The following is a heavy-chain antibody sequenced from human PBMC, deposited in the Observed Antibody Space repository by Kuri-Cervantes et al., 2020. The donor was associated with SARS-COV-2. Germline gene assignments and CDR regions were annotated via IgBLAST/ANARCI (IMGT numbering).Heavy chain of an antibody. CDR1: GGSISSSSYY. Sequence: GSLRLSCTVSGGSISSSSYYWGWIRQPPGKGLEWIGSIYYSGSTYYNPSLKSRVTISVDTSKNQFSLKLSSVTAADTVVYYCARDPGDCSSTSCHPNWFDPWGQGTLVTVSS. J-gene: IGHJ5*02. CDR3: ARDPGDCSSTSCHPNWFDP. D-gene: IGHD2-2*01. CDR2: IYYSGST. V-gene: IGHV4-39*07.